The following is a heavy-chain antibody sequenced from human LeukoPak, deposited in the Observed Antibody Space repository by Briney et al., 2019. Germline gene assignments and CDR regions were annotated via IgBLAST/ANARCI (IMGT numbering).Heavy chain of an antibody. CDR2: ISSGGSDR. J-gene: IGHJ4*02. CDR3: ARLDLNGRGFDY. D-gene: IGHD3/OR15-3a*01. V-gene: IGHV3-48*03. CDR1: GFTFSRYE. Sequence: HPGGSLRLSCEASGFTFSRYEMNWVRQAPGKGLDWVSSISSGGSDRYYADSVKGRFTISRDFVKNSLYLQMNSLRAEDTAVYYCARLDLNGRGFDYWGQGALVTVSS.